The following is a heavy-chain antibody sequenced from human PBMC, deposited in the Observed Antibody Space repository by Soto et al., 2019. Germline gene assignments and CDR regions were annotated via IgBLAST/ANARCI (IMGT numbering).Heavy chain of an antibody. D-gene: IGHD1-26*01. CDR3: AKDQGDGSYYFFDY. CDR2: ISGSGGST. Sequence: PWGSLRLSCAASGFTFSSYAMSWVRQAPGKGLEWVSAISGSGGSTYYADSVKGRFTISRDNSKNTLYLQMNSLRAEDTAVYYCAKDQGDGSYYFFDYWGQGTLVTVSS. J-gene: IGHJ4*02. CDR1: GFTFSSYA. V-gene: IGHV3-23*01.